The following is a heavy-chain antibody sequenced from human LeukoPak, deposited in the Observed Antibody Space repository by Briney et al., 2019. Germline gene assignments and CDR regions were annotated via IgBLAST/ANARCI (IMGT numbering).Heavy chain of an antibody. V-gene: IGHV3-30*04. CDR1: GFTFSSYA. Sequence: GGSLRLSCAASGFTFSSYAMHWVRQAPGKGLEWVAVMSYDGSNKYYADSVKGRFTISRDNSKNTLYLQMNSLRAEDTAVYYRARDSSLVNFDYWGQGTLVTVSS. CDR2: MSYDGSNK. J-gene: IGHJ4*02. CDR3: ARDSSLVNFDY. D-gene: IGHD6-13*01.